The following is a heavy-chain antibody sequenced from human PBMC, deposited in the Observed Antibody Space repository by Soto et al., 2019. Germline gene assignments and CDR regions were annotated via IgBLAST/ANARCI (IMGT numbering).Heavy chain of an antibody. CDR1: GYSFTSYW. D-gene: IGHD3-22*01. J-gene: IGHJ3*02. CDR2: IYPGDSDT. Sequence: PGESLKISCQGSGYSFTSYWIGWVRQMPGKGLEWMGIIYPGDSDTRYSPSLQGQVTISADKSISTAYLQWSSLKASDTAMYYCATYYYDSSGYYWYDAFDIWGQGTMVTVSS. CDR3: ATYYYDSSGYYWYDAFDI. V-gene: IGHV5-51*01.